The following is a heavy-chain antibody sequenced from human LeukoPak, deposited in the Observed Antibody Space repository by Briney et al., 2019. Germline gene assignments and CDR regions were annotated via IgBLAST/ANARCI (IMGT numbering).Heavy chain of an antibody. D-gene: IGHD5-24*01. CDR1: GFTFSSYS. CDR3: ARDRGWQQFDY. V-gene: IGHV3-21*01. Sequence: GGSLRLTCAASGFTFSSYSMNWVRQAPGRGLEWVSSISSSSSYIYYADSVKGRFTISRDNAKNSLYLQMNSLRAEDTGVYFCARDRGWQQFDYWGQGTLVTVSS. CDR2: ISSSSSYI. J-gene: IGHJ4*01.